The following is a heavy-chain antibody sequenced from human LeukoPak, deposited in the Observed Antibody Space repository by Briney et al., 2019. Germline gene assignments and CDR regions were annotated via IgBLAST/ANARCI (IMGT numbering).Heavy chain of an antibody. J-gene: IGHJ6*02. V-gene: IGHV5-10-1*01. CDR2: IDPTDSYT. CDR3: ASAAVDYYYGMDV. Sequence: GESLLISCKGSGYSFSNYWNSWVRQMPGKGLEWMGMIDPTDSYTSYSPSFQGHVTMSADRSISTAYLQWSSLKASDTALYYCASAAVDYYYGMDVWGQGTTVIVS. D-gene: IGHD6-25*01. CDR1: GYSFSNYW.